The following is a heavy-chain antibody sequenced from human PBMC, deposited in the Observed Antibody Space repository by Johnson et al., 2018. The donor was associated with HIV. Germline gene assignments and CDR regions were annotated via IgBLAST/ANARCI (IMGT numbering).Heavy chain of an antibody. Sequence: QVLLVESGGGVVQPGRSLRLSCAASGFTFSSYAMHWVRQAPGKGLEWVAVISYDGSNKYYADSVKGRFTISRDNAKNSLYLQMNSLRAEDTAVYYCASITTIAAAGRGAFDIWGQGTMVTVSS. J-gene: IGHJ3*02. CDR3: ASITTIAAAGRGAFDI. V-gene: IGHV3-30-3*01. CDR2: ISYDGSNK. CDR1: GFTFSSYA. D-gene: IGHD6-13*01.